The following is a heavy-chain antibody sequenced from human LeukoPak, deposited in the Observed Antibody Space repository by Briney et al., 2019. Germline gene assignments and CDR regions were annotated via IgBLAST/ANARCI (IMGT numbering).Heavy chain of an antibody. CDR2: INPNSGGT. Sequence: GASVKVSCKASGYTFTGYYMHWVRQAPGQGLEWMGWINPNSGGTNYAQKFQGRVTMTTDTSTSTAYMELRSLRSDDTAVYYCARVTITGLGGDCFDYWGQGTLVTVSS. D-gene: IGHD1-14*01. CDR3: ARVTITGLGGDCFDY. J-gene: IGHJ4*02. V-gene: IGHV1-2*02. CDR1: GYTFTGYY.